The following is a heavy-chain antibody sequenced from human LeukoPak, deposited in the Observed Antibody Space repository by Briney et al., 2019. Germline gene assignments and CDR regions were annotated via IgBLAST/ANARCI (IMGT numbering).Heavy chain of an antibody. CDR3: AREEGLESLDY. Sequence: ASVKVSCKASGYTFTAYYMNWVRQAPGQGLEWMGRINPKTGGTNYAQMFQGRVTMTRDTSINTAYMELSRLRSDDTAMYYCAREEGLESLDYWGQGTLITVSS. CDR1: GYTFTAYY. CDR2: INPKTGGT. V-gene: IGHV1-2*06. D-gene: IGHD3-3*01. J-gene: IGHJ4*02.